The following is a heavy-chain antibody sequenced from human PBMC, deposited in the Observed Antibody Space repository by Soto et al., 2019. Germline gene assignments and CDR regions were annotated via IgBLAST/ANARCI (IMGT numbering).Heavy chain of an antibody. CDR3: ARDRYGLDV. CDR1: GGSISSYY. V-gene: IGHV4-59*12. J-gene: IGHJ6*02. CDR2: IYYSGST. Sequence: ETLSLTCTVSGGSISSYYWSWIRQPPGKGLEWIGYIYYSGSTNYNPSLKSRVTISVDTSKNQFSLKLTSLSAADTAVYFCARDRYGLDVWGQGTTVTVSS.